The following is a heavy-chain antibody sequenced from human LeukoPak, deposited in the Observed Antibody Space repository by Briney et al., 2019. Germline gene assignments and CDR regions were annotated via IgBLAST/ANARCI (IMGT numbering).Heavy chain of an antibody. J-gene: IGHJ4*02. D-gene: IGHD2-21*02. CDR3: VRDYCGGDCYPFDY. CDR2: INWSGGST. V-gene: IGHV3-20*04. Sequence: GGSLRLSCAASGFTFDDYGMSWVRQAPGKGLEWVSGINWSGGSTGYADSVKGRFTISRDNAKKSLYLKMNSLRGEDTAFYYCVRDYCGGDCYPFDYWGQGTLVTVSS. CDR1: GFTFDDYG.